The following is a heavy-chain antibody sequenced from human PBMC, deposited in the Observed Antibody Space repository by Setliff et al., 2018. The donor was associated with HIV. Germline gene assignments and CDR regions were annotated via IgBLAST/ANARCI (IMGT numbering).Heavy chain of an antibody. J-gene: IGHJ4*02. D-gene: IGHD2-21*02. V-gene: IGHV1-69*05. CDR2: IIPIFGTA. CDR3: ARRTATALSPFDY. CDR1: GGSFNILG. Sequence: SVKVSCKASGGSFNILGFTWVRQAPGQGLEWMGGIIPIFGTANYAQKFQGRVTITRDTSASTAYMELSSLRSEDTAVYYCARRTATALSPFDYWGQGTLVTVSS.